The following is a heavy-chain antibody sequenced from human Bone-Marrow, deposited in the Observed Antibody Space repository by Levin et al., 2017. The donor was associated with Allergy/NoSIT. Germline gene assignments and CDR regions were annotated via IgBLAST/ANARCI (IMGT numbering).Heavy chain of an antibody. CDR3: ARGSTRRIAAAGTDLYDAFDI. CDR1: GYTFTSYD. J-gene: IGHJ3*02. Sequence: GESLKISCKASGYTFTSYDINWVRQATGQGLEWMGWMNPNSGNTGYAQKFQGRVTMTRNTSISTAYMELSSLRSEDTAVYYCARGSTRRIAAAGTDLYDAFDIWGQGTMVTVSS. CDR2: MNPNSGNT. V-gene: IGHV1-8*01. D-gene: IGHD6-13*01.